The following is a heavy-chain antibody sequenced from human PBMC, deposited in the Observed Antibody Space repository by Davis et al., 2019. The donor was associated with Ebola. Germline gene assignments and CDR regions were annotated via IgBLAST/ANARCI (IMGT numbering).Heavy chain of an antibody. CDR3: AKSTVTTVTTPGY. J-gene: IGHJ4*02. CDR1: GFTFSSYW. V-gene: IGHV3-74*01. D-gene: IGHD4-17*01. CDR2: INSDGSST. Sequence: PGGSLRLSCAASGFTFSSYWMHWVRQAPGKGLVWVSRINSDGSSTSYADSVKGRFTISRDNAKNTLYLQMNSLRAEDTAVYYCAKSTVTTVTTPGYWGQGTLVTVSS.